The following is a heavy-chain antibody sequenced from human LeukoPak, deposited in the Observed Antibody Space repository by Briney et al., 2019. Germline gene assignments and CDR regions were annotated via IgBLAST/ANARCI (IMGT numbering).Heavy chain of an antibody. CDR3: ARGPGGFDY. CDR2: IYYSGST. Sequence: SETLSLTCTVSGGSISSSSYYWGWIRQPPGKGLEWIGSIYYSGSTYYNPSLKSRVTISVDTSKNQFSLKLSSVTAADTAVYYCARGPGGFDYWGQGTPVTVSS. J-gene: IGHJ4*02. D-gene: IGHD3-16*01. CDR1: GGSISSSSYY. V-gene: IGHV4-39*07.